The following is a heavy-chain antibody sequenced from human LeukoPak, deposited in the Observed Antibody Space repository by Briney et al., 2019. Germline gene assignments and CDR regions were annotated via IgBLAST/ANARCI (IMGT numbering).Heavy chain of an antibody. J-gene: IGHJ5*02. D-gene: IGHD6-6*01. Sequence: SGTLSLTCTVSGGSISSHYWSWIRQPPGKGLEWIGYIYYSGSTNYNPSLKSRVTISVDTSKNQFSLKLSSVTAADTAVYYCARGEYSRNWFDPWGQGTLVTVSS. CDR3: ARGEYSRNWFDP. CDR1: GGSISSHY. CDR2: IYYSGST. V-gene: IGHV4-59*11.